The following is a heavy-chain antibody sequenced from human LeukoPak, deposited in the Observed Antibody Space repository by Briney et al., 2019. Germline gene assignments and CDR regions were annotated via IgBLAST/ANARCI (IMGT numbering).Heavy chain of an antibody. Sequence: PGGSLRLSCAASGFTFSGSPIHWVRQASGKGLEWVGRIRSKVNNYATVFAVSVKGRFTISRDDSKNTAYLQMNSLKSEDTAVYYCTRWVWSEGSGYYDSWGQGTLVTVSS. D-gene: IGHD3-22*01. V-gene: IGHV3-73*01. CDR1: GFTFSGSP. CDR2: IRSKVNNYAT. CDR3: TRWVWSEGSGYYDS. J-gene: IGHJ5*01.